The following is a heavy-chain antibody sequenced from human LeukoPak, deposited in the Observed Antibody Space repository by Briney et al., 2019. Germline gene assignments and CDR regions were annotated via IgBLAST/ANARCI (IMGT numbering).Heavy chain of an antibody. Sequence: PGGSLRLSCAASGFTFSSYAMSWVPQAPGKGLEWVSAISGSGGSTYYADSVKGRFTISRDNSKNTLYLQMNSLRAEDTAVYYCAKVRRYCSGGSCYSDYYYGMDVWGQGTTVTVYS. D-gene: IGHD2-15*01. J-gene: IGHJ6*02. V-gene: IGHV3-23*01. CDR1: GFTFSSYA. CDR2: ISGSGGST. CDR3: AKVRRYCSGGSCYSDYYYGMDV.